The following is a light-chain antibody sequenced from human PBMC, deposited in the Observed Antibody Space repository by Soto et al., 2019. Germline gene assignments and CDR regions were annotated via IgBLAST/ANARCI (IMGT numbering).Light chain of an antibody. J-gene: IGKJ3*01. V-gene: IGKV1-27*01. CDR1: QDIRNF. CDR2: AAS. CDR3: QKYSSVPV. Sequence: DIQMTQSPTSLSASVGDRVTITCRASQDIRNFVAWYQLKPGKAPKLLIYAASTLQSGVPSRFSGSGSGTDFTLTINGLQPEDVATYSCQKYSSVPVFGPGTKVEIK.